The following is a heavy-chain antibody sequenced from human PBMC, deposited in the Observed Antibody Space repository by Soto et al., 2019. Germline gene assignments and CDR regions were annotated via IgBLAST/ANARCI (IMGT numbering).Heavy chain of an antibody. D-gene: IGHD2-8*01. CDR2: INHSGST. Sequence: QVQLQQWGAGLLKPSETLSLTCAVYGGSFSGYYWSWIRQPPGKGLAWIGEINHSGSTNYNPSLKSRVTISVDTSKNQFSLKLSSVTAADTAVYYCARGPRVYAIRVNYYYYYYMDVWGKGTTVTVSS. V-gene: IGHV4-34*01. J-gene: IGHJ6*03. CDR1: GGSFSGYY. CDR3: ARGPRVYAIRVNYYYYYYMDV.